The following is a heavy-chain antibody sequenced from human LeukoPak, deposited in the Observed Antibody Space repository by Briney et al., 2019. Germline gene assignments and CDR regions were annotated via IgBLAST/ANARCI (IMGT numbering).Heavy chain of an antibody. CDR2: IYYSGST. CDR1: GASVSGSPYY. CDR3: AGVGDNWFDP. V-gene: IGHV4-39*07. Sequence: PSETLSLTCTVSGASVSGSPYYWGWIRQPPGKGLEWIGSIYYSGSTYYNPSLKSRVTISVDTSKNQFSLKLSSVTAADTAVYYCAGVGDNWFDPWGQGTLVTVSS. J-gene: IGHJ5*02.